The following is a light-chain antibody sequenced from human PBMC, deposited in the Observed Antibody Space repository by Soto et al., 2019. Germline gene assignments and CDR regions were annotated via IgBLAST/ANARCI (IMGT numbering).Light chain of an antibody. CDR3: TSLTSTSTYV. CDR2: DVF. J-gene: IGLJ1*01. Sequence: QSVLTQDASVSGSPGQSITISCTGTSSDVGGYNYVSWYQQHPGKAPKLMIYDVFTRPSGVSNRFSGSKSGNTASLTISALQAEDEADYYCTSLTSTSTYVFGSGTKLTV. V-gene: IGLV2-14*03. CDR1: SSDVGGYNY.